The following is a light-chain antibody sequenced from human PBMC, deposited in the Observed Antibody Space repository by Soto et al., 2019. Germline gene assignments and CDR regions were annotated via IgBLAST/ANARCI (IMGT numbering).Light chain of an antibody. Sequence: EFVLTQSPGTLSLSPGERATLSCRASQTVRNNYLAWYQQKPGQAPRLLIYDASSRATGIPDRFSGGGSGTDFTLTISRLEPEDFAVYYWQQFSSYPLTFGGGPKVEIK. CDR2: DAS. CDR1: QTVRNNY. J-gene: IGKJ4*01. CDR3: QQFSSYPLT. V-gene: IGKV3-20*01.